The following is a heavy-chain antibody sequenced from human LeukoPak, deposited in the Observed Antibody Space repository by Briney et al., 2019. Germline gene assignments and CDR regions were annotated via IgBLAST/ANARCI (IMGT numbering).Heavy chain of an antibody. V-gene: IGHV3-30*02. Sequence: GGSLRLSCAASGFTFSSYGMHWVRQAPGKGLEWVAFICYDGSTKYYPASMKGGFTIFRDNSKNTSYLLMNSTRAEEAAVYYWAQDRVSHVLFSGPQWGFLHSGEGGLLAHSLGRASAPTLAIDL. D-gene: IGHD3-16*01. J-gene: IGHJ2*01. CDR3: AQDRVSHVLFSGPQWGFLHSGEGGLLAHSLGRASAPTLAIDL. CDR2: ICYDGSTK. CDR1: GFTFSSYG.